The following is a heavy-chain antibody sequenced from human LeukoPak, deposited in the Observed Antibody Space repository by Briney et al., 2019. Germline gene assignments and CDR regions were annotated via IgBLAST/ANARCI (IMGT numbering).Heavy chain of an antibody. CDR1: GYTFTSYG. J-gene: IGHJ5*02. Sequence: ASVKVSCKASGYTFTSYGISWVRQAPGQGLEWMGWISAYNGNTNYAQKLQGRVTMTTDTSTSTAYMELRSLRSDDTAAYYCARDAMGKYYDILTGYYETWGQGTLVTVSS. CDR2: ISAYNGNT. V-gene: IGHV1-18*01. CDR3: ARDAMGKYYDILTGYYET. D-gene: IGHD3-9*01.